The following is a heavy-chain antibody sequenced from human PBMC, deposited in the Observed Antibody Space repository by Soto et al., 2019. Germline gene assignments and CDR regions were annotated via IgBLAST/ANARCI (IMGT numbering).Heavy chain of an antibody. CDR1: GGSISSSSYY. D-gene: IGHD3-22*01. J-gene: IGHJ3*02. V-gene: IGHV4-39*01. CDR2: IYYSGST. Sequence: SETLSLTXTVSGGSISSSSYYWGWIRQPPGKGLEWIGSIYYSGSTYYSPSLKSRVTISVDTSKNQFSLKLSSVTAADTAVYYCARGEIVVVIHAFDIWGQGTMVTVSS. CDR3: ARGEIVVVIHAFDI.